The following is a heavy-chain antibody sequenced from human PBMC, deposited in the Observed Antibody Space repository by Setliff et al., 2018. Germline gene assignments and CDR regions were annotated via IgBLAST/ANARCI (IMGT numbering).Heavy chain of an antibody. D-gene: IGHD2-2*01. Sequence: PGGSLRLSCAASGFTFSSYAMSWVRQAPGEGLEWVSAISGSGGYTYYADPVKGRFTISRDNSKNTLYLQMNSLRAEDTAIYYCAKGGGSRVLVPAAIFEPTDWKDYWGQGTLVTVSS. CDR3: AKGGGSRVLVPAAIFEPTDWKDY. CDR2: ISGSGGYT. V-gene: IGHV3-23*01. CDR1: GFTFSSYA. J-gene: IGHJ4*02.